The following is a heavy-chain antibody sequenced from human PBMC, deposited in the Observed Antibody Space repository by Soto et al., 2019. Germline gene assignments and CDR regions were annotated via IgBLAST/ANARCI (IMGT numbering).Heavy chain of an antibody. J-gene: IGHJ4*02. CDR1: GFTFSNYA. Sequence: VQLLESGGGLVQPGGSLRLSCAASGFTFSNYAMSWVRQAPGKGLEWVSAVSGSGGNKYYADSVQGRFTISRDNSKNMLNLQMNSMRAEDTAVYYCAKLNLFVSAAAGRGPFDYWGQGTLVTVSS. CDR2: VSGSGGNK. CDR3: AKLNLFVSAAAGRGPFDY. V-gene: IGHV3-23*01. D-gene: IGHD6-13*01.